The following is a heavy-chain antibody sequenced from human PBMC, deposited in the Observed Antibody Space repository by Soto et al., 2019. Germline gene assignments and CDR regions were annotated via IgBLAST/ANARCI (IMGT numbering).Heavy chain of an antibody. CDR2: IYYSGST. CDR1: GASISSYY. Sequence: SETLSLTCTVSGASISSYYWSWIRQPPGKGLEWIGYIYYSGSTNYNPSLKSRVTISVDTSKSQFSLKLSSVTAADTAVYYCARDRAYYESSGLYFDYWGQGTLVTVSS. V-gene: IGHV4-59*01. J-gene: IGHJ4*02. D-gene: IGHD3-22*01. CDR3: ARDRAYYESSGLYFDY.